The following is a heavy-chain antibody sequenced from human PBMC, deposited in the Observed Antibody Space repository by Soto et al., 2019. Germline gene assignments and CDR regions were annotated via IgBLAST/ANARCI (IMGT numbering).Heavy chain of an antibody. D-gene: IGHD3-10*01. Sequence: ASVKVSCKASGYTFTSYAMHWVRQAPGQRLEWMGWINAGNGNTKYSQKFQGRVTITRDTSASTAYMELSSLRSEDTAVYYCARDRNYYGSGSYSHLYMDVWGKGTTVTLSS. V-gene: IGHV1-3*01. J-gene: IGHJ6*03. CDR3: ARDRNYYGSGSYSHLYMDV. CDR1: GYTFTSYA. CDR2: INAGNGNT.